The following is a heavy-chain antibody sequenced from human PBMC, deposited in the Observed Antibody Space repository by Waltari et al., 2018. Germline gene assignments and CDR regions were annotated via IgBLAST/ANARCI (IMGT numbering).Heavy chain of an antibody. CDR1: GGSISSYY. CDR2: IYTRGST. V-gene: IGHV4-4*07. Sequence: QVQLQESGPGLVKPSETLSLTCTVSGGSISSYYWSWIRQPAGKGLEWIGRIYTRGSTNYHPSLKSRVTMSVDTSKNQFSLKLSSVTAADTAVYYCARDREGSSPGPGDYYYYYMDVWGKGTTVTISS. CDR3: ARDREGSSPGPGDYYYYYMDV. D-gene: IGHD6-6*01. J-gene: IGHJ6*03.